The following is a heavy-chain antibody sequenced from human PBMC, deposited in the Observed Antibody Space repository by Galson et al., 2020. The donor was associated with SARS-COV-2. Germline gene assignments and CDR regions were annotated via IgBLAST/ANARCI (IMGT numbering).Heavy chain of an antibody. V-gene: IGHV4-39*01. D-gene: IGHD2-21*01. CDR1: SGSISNNHYH. J-gene: IGHJ4*02. Sequence: SETLSLTCTVSSGSISNNHYHWGWIRQPPGKGPEWIGSFYYTGITYFNPSLKSRATISVNTPKDQFSLKLDSVTAADTAVYYCARYPGLGSAHVDYWGQGILVIVSS. CDR3: ARYPGLGSAHVDY. CDR2: FYYTGIT.